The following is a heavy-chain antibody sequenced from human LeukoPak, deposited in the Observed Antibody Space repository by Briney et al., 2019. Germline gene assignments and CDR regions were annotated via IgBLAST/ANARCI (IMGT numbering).Heavy chain of an antibody. J-gene: IGHJ4*02. CDR3: ARGTMVRGVIDHYYFDY. Sequence: KASETLSLTCTVSGGSISSYYWSWIRQPPGKGLEWIGYIYYSGSTNYNPSLKSRVTISVDTSKNQFSLELSSVTAADTAVYYCARGTMVRGVIDHYYFDYWGQGTLVTVSS. V-gene: IGHV4-59*01. CDR2: IYYSGST. CDR1: GGSISSYY. D-gene: IGHD3-10*01.